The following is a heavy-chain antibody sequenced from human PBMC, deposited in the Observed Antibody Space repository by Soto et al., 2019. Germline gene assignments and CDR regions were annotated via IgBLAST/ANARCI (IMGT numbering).Heavy chain of an antibody. CDR3: ARDPKTSGGQHWAFNFFDS. CDR2: ISYDGTNK. Sequence: GGSLKLACAASGFSFSISPMHWVRQAPGKGPEWVALISYDGTNKFYADSVKGRFTISRDNSKSTLYLQVDSLRPEDAAVYYCARDPKTSGGQHWAFNFFDSWGQGTLVTVSS. CDR1: GFSFSISP. J-gene: IGHJ5*01. D-gene: IGHD7-27*01. V-gene: IGHV3-30-3*01.